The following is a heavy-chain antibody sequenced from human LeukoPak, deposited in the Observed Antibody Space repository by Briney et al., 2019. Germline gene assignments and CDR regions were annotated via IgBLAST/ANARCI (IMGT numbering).Heavy chain of an antibody. D-gene: IGHD5-24*01. Sequence: GGSLRLSCAASGFTFSSYAMSWVRQAPGKGLEWVSAISGSGGSTYYADSVKGRFTISRDNSKNTLYLQMNSLRAEDTAVYYCAKGMATGKQSYSYYYGMDVWGQGTTVTVSS. CDR1: GFTFSSYA. V-gene: IGHV3-23*01. J-gene: IGHJ6*02. CDR3: AKGMATGKQSYSYYYGMDV. CDR2: ISGSGGST.